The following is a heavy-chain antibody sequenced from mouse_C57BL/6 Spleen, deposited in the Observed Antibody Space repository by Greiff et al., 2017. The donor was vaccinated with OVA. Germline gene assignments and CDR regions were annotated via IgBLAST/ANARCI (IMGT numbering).Heavy chain of an antibody. CDR1: GYTFTSYW. J-gene: IGHJ4*01. CDR3: ARGGYYEGGYAMDY. CDR2: IYPGSGST. Sequence: VQLQQPGAELVKPGASVKMSCKASGYTFTSYWITWVKQRPGQGLEWIGDIYPGSGSTNYNEKFKSKATLTVDTSSSTAYMQLSSLTSEDSAVYDCARGGYYEGGYAMDYWGQGTSVTVSS. D-gene: IGHD2-3*01. V-gene: IGHV1-55*01.